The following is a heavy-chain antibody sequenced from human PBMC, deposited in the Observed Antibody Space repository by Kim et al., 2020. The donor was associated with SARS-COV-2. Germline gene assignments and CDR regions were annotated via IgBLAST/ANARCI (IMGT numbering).Heavy chain of an antibody. Sequence: SETLSLPCTVSGGSISSYYWSWIRQPPGKGLEWIGYIYYSGSTNYNPSLKSRVTISVDTSKNQFSLKLSSVTAADTAVYYCSRDDLGISGYPPAEYFQHWGQGTLVTVSS. CDR3: SRDDLGISGYPPAEYFQH. V-gene: IGHV4-59*01. CDR1: GGSISSYY. CDR2: IYYSGST. J-gene: IGHJ1*01. D-gene: IGHD3-22*01.